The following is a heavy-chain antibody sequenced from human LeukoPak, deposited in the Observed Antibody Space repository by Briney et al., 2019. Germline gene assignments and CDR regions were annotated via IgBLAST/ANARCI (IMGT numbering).Heavy chain of an antibody. J-gene: IGHJ5*02. Sequence: PGGSLRLSCAASGFTFSSYGMHWVRQAPGKGLEGVAFIRYDGSNKYYADSVKGRFTISRDNSKNTLYLQMNSLRAEDTAVYYCAKGLSASGNWFDPWGQGTLVTVSS. CDR1: GFTFSSYG. V-gene: IGHV3-30*02. CDR2: IRYDGSNK. CDR3: AKGLSASGNWFDP.